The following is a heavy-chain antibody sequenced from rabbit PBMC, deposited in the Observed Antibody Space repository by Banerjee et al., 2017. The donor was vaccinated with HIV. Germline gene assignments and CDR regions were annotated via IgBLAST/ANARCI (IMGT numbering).Heavy chain of an antibody. CDR2: IVGGSGGSA. J-gene: IGHJ4*01. V-gene: IGHV1S40*01. CDR3: ARNDYHSFDL. D-gene: IGHD2-1*01. Sequence: QSLEESGGDLVKPGASLTLTCTASGFSFSSGYCMYWVRQAPGKGLEWIGCIVGGSGGSAYYASWAKGRFTISKTSSTTVTLQVTSLTAADTATYFCARNDYHSFDLWGPGTLVTVS. CDR1: GFSFSSGYC.